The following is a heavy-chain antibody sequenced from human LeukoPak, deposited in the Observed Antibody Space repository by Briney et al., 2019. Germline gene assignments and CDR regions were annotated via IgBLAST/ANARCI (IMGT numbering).Heavy chain of an antibody. Sequence: GGSLRLSCAASEFSVGSNYMTWVRQAPGKGLERVSLIYSGGSTYYADSVKGRFTISRDNSKNTLYLQMNSLRAEDTAVYYCAREGRDYGDYVGYFDYWGQGTLVTVSS. V-gene: IGHV3-66*01. CDR1: EFSVGSNY. CDR3: AREGRDYGDYVGYFDY. D-gene: IGHD4-17*01. J-gene: IGHJ4*02. CDR2: IYSGGST.